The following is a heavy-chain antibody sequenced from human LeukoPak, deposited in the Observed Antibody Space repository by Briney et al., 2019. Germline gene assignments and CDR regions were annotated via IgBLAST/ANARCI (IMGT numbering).Heavy chain of an antibody. D-gene: IGHD3-16*01. J-gene: IGHJ3*02. CDR3: ARTRKIWRDAFDI. V-gene: IGHV1-8*01. Sequence: ASVKVSCKASGYTFTSYDINWVRQATGQGLEWMGWMNPNSGNTGYAQKFQGRVTMTRNTSISTAYMELSSLRSEDTAVYCCARTRKIWRDAFDIWGQGTMVTVSS. CDR1: GYTFTSYD. CDR2: MNPNSGNT.